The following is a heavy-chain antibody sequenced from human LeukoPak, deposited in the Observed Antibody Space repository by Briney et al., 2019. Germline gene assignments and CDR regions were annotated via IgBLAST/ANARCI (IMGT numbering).Heavy chain of an antibody. CDR2: INHSGST. D-gene: IGHD4-17*01. CDR3: ARTLIDYGSDLYFDL. CDR1: GGSISSGDFY. Sequence: PSETLSLTCTVSGGSISSGDFYWSWIRQPPGKWLEWIGEINHSGSTNYNPSLKSRVTISVDTSKNQFSLKLSSVTAADTAVYYCARTLIDYGSDLYFDLWGRGTLVTVSS. J-gene: IGHJ2*01. V-gene: IGHV4-39*07.